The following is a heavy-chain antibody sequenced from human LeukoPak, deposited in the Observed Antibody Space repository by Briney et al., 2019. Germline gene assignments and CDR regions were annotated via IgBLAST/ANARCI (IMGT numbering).Heavy chain of an antibody. CDR3: ARGESVVVVPAAQELLDY. J-gene: IGHJ4*02. D-gene: IGHD2-2*01. Sequence: PGRSLRLSCAASGFTFSSYAIHWVRQAPGKGLEWVAVISYDGSLKYYADSVKGRFTISRDNSKNTLYLQMNSLRPEDTAVYYCARGESVVVVPAAQELLDYWGQGTLVTVSS. V-gene: IGHV3-30-3*01. CDR2: ISYDGSLK. CDR1: GFTFSSYA.